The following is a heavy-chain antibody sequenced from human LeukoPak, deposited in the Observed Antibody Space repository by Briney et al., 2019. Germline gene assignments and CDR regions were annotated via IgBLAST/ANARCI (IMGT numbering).Heavy chain of an antibody. CDR2: IKQDGSEK. CDR1: GFTFSSYW. J-gene: IGHJ2*01. D-gene: IGHD6-13*01. CDR3: VREGRSSRWDDWYFDL. V-gene: IGHV3-7*01. Sequence: PGGSLRLSCAASGFTFSSYWMSWVRQAPGKGLEWVANIKQDGSEKYYVDSVKGRFTISRDNAKNSLYLQMNSLRAGDTAVYYCVREGRSSRWDDWYFDLWGRGTLVTVSS.